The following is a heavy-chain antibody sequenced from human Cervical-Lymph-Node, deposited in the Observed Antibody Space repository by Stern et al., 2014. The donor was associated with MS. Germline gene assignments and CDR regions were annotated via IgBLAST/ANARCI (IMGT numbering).Heavy chain of an antibody. CDR1: GFSLDTSGMG. Sequence: QITLKESGPALVKPTQSLTLTCSFSGFSLDTSGMGVGWIRQPPGKALEWLALILWDGEEQYSTSLKTRLSISKDTPKNQVVLRMTNMDPVDTATYYCARTLNYGGDMDVWGQGTTVTVSS. D-gene: IGHD2-21*01. V-gene: IGHV2-70*01. J-gene: IGHJ6*02. CDR3: ARTLNYGGDMDV. CDR2: ILWDGEE.